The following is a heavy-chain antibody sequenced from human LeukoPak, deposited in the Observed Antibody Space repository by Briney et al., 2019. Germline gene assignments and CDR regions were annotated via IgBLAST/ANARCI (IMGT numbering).Heavy chain of an antibody. CDR3: ARDVGDYACDY. CDR2: IIPIFGTA. Sequence: ASVKVSCKASGGTFSSYAISWVRQAPGQGLERMGGIIPIFGTANYAQKFQGRVTITADESTSTAYMELSSLRSEDTAVYYCARDVGDYACDYWGQGTLVTVSS. D-gene: IGHD4-17*01. J-gene: IGHJ4*02. CDR1: GGTFSSYA. V-gene: IGHV1-69*13.